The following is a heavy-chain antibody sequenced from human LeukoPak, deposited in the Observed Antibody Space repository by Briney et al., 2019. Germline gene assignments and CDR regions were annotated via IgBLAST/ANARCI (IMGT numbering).Heavy chain of an antibody. D-gene: IGHD1-26*01. CDR2: IIPIFGTA. J-gene: IGHJ4*02. V-gene: IGHV1-69*13. Sequence: SVKVSCKASGGTFSSYAISWVRQAPGQGLEWMGGIIPIFGTANYAQKFQGRVTITADESTSTAYMELSSLRSEDTAVYYCARSPGSYYLFDYWGQGTLVTVSS. CDR3: ARSPGSYYLFDY. CDR1: GGTFSSYA.